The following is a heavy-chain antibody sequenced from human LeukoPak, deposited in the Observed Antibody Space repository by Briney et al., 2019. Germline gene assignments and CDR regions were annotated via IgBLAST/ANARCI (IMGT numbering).Heavy chain of an antibody. CDR2: IHNSGSST. Sequence: PGGSLRLSCAASGFTFSSYSMNWVRQAPGKGLEWLSSIHNSGSSTYYADSVKGRFTISRDNSKNTLYLQMNRLRAEDTAVYYCAKRHSSTWYFNWGQGTLVTVSS. CDR1: GFTFSSYS. J-gene: IGHJ4*02. D-gene: IGHD6-13*01. V-gene: IGHV3-23*05. CDR3: AKRHSSTWYFN.